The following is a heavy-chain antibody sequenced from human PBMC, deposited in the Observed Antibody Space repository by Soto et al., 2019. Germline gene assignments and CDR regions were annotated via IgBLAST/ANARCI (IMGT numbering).Heavy chain of an antibody. Sequence: EVQLVESGGGLVQPGGSPRLSCAASGFTFSYYWMHWVRQAPGKGLVWVSRINSDGNTISYVDSVKGRFTISRDNAKNTLYLQMNNLSAEDTAVYYCARVGTGSWYFDLWGRGTLVTVSS. V-gene: IGHV3-74*01. CDR2: INSDGNTI. CDR1: GFTFSYYW. J-gene: IGHJ2*01. CDR3: ARVGTGSWYFDL. D-gene: IGHD1-1*01.